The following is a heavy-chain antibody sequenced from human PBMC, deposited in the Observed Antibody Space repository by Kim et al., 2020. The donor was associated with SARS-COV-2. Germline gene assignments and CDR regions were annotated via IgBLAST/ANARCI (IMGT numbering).Heavy chain of an antibody. Sequence: ASVKVSCKASGYTFTSYAMNWVRQAPGQGLEWMGWINTNTGNPTYAQGFTGRFVFSLDTSVSTAYLQISSLKAEDTAVYYCARESRYCSSTSCLYVRSKGYYYYMDVWGKGTTVTVSS. D-gene: IGHD2-2*01. V-gene: IGHV7-4-1*02. CDR3: ARESRYCSSTSCLYVRSKGYYYYMDV. J-gene: IGHJ6*03. CDR1: GYTFTSYA. CDR2: INTNTGNP.